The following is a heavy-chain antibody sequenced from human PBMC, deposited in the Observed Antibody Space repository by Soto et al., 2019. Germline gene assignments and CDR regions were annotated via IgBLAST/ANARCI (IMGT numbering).Heavy chain of an antibody. V-gene: IGHV3-21*01. J-gene: IGHJ6*03. D-gene: IGHD6-6*01. CDR2: ISSSSSYI. CDR3: ARVTPSIAARPDSYYYYYMDV. Sequence: GGSLRLSCAASGFTFSSYSMNWVRQAPGKGLEWVSSISSSSSYIYYADSVKGRFTISRDNAKNSLYLQMNSLRAEDTAVYYCARVTPSIAARPDSYYYYYMDVWGKGTTVTVSS. CDR1: GFTFSSYS.